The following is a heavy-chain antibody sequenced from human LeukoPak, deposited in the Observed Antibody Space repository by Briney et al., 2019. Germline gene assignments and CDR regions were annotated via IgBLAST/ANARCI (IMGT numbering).Heavy chain of an antibody. Sequence: GESLKISCKGSGYSFTTYWIAWVRQMPGKGLKWMGVIYPGDSDTRYSPSFQGQVTLSADKSISTAYLQWSSLKASDTAIYYCARALVGAATLSYWGQGTLVTVSS. CDR2: IYPGDSDT. D-gene: IGHD1-26*01. V-gene: IGHV5-51*01. CDR1: GYSFTTYW. CDR3: ARALVGAATLSY. J-gene: IGHJ4*02.